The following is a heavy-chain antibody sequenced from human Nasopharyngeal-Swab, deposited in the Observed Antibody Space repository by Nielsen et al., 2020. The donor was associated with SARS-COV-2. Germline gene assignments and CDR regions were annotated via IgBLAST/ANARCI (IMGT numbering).Heavy chain of an antibody. CDR3: ARCMTGTTGGWFDP. CDR2: INHSGST. J-gene: IGHJ5*02. V-gene: IGHV4-34*01. Sequence: WIRQPPGKGLEWIGEINHSGSTNYNPSLKRRVTISEDTSKNQFSLKLSSVTAADTAVYYCARCMTGTTGGWFDPWGQGTLVTVSS. D-gene: IGHD1-7*01.